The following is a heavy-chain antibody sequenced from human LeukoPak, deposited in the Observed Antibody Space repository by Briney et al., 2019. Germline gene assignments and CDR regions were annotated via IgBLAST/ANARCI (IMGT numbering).Heavy chain of an antibody. J-gene: IGHJ4*02. D-gene: IGHD3-22*01. CDR1: GFTFSSYS. V-gene: IGHV3-21*01. Sequence: PGGSLRLSCTASGFTFSSYSMNWVRQAPGKGLEWVSSISSSSSYIYYADSVKGRFTISRDNAKNSLYLQMNSLRAEDTAVYYCARDGALERYYYDSSGYSDFDYWGQGTLVTVSS. CDR3: ARDGALERYYYDSSGYSDFDY. CDR2: ISSSSSYI.